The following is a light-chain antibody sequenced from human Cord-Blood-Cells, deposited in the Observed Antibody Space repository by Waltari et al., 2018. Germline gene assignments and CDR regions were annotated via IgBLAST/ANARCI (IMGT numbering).Light chain of an antibody. CDR2: SNN. J-gene: IGLJ3*02. V-gene: IGLV1-44*01. Sequence: QSVLTQPPSASGTPGQRVTISCSGSSSNIGSNTVNWNQQPPGTSPKLLIYSNNQRPSGVPDRFSGSKSGTSASLAISGLQSEDEADYYCAAWDDSLNGPNWVFGGGTKLTVL. CDR3: AAWDDSLNGPNWV. CDR1: SSNIGSNT.